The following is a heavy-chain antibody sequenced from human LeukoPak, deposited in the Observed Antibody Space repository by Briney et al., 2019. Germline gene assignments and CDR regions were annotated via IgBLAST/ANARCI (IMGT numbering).Heavy chain of an antibody. Sequence: SETLSLTCTVSGGSISSSSYYWGWIRQPPGKGLEWIGEINHSGSTNYNPSLKSRVTISVDTSKNQFSLKLSSVTAADTAVYYCVRGPSARCSGGSCYYYYYMDVWGKGTTVTVSS. CDR3: VRGPSARCSGGSCYYYYYMDV. CDR2: INHSGST. CDR1: GGSISSSSYY. J-gene: IGHJ6*03. D-gene: IGHD2-15*01. V-gene: IGHV4-39*07.